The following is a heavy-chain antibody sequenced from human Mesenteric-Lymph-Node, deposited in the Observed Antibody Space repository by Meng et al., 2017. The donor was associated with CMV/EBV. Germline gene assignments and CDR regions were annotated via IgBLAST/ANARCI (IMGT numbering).Heavy chain of an antibody. CDR1: GYTFTSYD. V-gene: IGHV1-8*03. D-gene: IGHD3-3*01. Sequence: ASVKVSCKASGYTFTSYDINWVRQATGQGLEWMGWMNPNSGNTGYAQKFQGRVTITRNTSISTAYMELSSLRSEDTAVYYCARVDSYWSGYYSLYYYGMDVWGQGTTVTVSS. J-gene: IGHJ6*02. CDR2: MNPNSGNT. CDR3: ARVDSYWSGYYSLYYYGMDV.